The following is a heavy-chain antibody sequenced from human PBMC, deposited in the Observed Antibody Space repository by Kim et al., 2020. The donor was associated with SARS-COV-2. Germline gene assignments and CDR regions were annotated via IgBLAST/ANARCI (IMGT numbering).Heavy chain of an antibody. Sequence: SETLSLTCAVSGGSISSSNWWSWVRQPPGKGLEWIGEIYHSGSTNYNPSLKSRVTISVDKSKNQFSLKLSSVTAADTAVYYCARRPYYYGSGSEYWDQGTLVTVSS. D-gene: IGHD3-10*01. CDR3: ARRPYYYGSGSEY. V-gene: IGHV4-4*02. CDR2: IYHSGST. J-gene: IGHJ4*02. CDR1: GGSISSSNW.